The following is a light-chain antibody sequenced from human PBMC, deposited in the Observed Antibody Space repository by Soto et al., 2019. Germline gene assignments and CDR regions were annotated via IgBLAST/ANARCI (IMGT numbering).Light chain of an antibody. J-gene: IGLJ1*01. CDR1: SSDIGGVYNY. Sequence: QSALTQPASVSGSPGQSIAISCTGTSSDIGGVYNYVSWYQQHPGKAPKLLIYEVTNRPSGVSDRFSGSKSGNTASLTISGLQAEDEADYYCSSSASSPPSYVFGTGTKVTVL. CDR3: SSSASSPPSYV. V-gene: IGLV2-14*01. CDR2: EVT.